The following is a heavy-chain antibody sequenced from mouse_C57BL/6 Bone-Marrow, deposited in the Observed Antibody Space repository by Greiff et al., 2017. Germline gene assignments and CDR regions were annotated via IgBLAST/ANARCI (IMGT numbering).Heavy chain of an antibody. V-gene: IGHV1-4*01. D-gene: IGHD1-1*01. Sequence: QVQLQQSGADLARPGASVKMSCKASGYTFTSYTMHWVIQRPGQGLEWIGYINPSSGYTKYNQTFKDKATLTADKSSSTAYMQLSSLTSEDSAVYYCARPLRGVSDWGQGTTLTVSS. CDR1: GYTFTSYT. CDR2: INPSSGYT. CDR3: ARPLRGVSD. J-gene: IGHJ2*01.